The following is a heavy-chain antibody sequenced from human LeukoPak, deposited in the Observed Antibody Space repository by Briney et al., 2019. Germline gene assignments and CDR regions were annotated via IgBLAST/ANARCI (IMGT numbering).Heavy chain of an antibody. D-gene: IGHD3-10*02. J-gene: IGHJ3*02. V-gene: IGHV4-34*01. CDR1: GGSFSGYY. CDR2: DHHSGST. Sequence: SETLSLTCGIYGGSFSGYYWSWIRQPPGKGLEWIGEDHHSGSTIYNASLKSRVTISVDTAKNQFSLKLSPVTAADTAVYYCARDSWMFVARGAFDIWGQGTMVTVSS. CDR3: ARDSWMFVARGAFDI.